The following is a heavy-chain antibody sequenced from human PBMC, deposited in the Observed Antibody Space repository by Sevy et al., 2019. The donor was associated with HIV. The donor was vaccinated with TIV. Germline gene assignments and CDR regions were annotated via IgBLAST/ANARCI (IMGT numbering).Heavy chain of an antibody. D-gene: IGHD2-2*01. CDR1: GGSISSGGYY. Sequence: SETLSLTCTVSGGSISSGGYYWSWIRQHPGKGLEWIGYIYYSGSTYYNPSLKSRVTISVDTSKNQFSLKLSSVTAADTAVYHCARARVPAALFDYWGQGTLVTVSS. V-gene: IGHV4-31*03. J-gene: IGHJ4*02. CDR3: ARARVPAALFDY. CDR2: IYYSGST.